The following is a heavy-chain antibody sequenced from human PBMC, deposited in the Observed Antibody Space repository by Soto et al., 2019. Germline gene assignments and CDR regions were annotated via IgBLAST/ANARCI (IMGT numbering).Heavy chain of an antibody. CDR3: AGGEAGNFWSGYYTGWRGYHMDV. Sequence: ASVKVSCKASGYTFTSYDINWVRQATGQGLEWMGWMNPNSGNKGYAQKFQGRVTMTRNNSISTAYMELSSLRSEDTAVYYCAGGEAGNFWSGYYTGWRGYHMDVWGKGTMVTVSS. CDR1: GYTFTSYD. CDR2: MNPNSGNK. J-gene: IGHJ6*03. V-gene: IGHV1-8*01. D-gene: IGHD3-3*01.